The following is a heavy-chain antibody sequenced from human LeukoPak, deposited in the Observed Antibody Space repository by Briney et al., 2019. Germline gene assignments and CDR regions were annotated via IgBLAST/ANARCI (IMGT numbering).Heavy chain of an antibody. D-gene: IGHD5-12*01. Sequence: SGPTLFNPTPTLTLTCTFSGFSLTTSGVGVGWIRQPPGKALEWLALIYWNDDARYSRSLTNRLTITKDTSRNQVVLKMTNMDPVDTATYYCAHRHNSGHVPFDYWGGGPGDTVSS. CDR2: IYWNDDA. CDR1: GFSLTTSGVG. J-gene: IGHJ4*02. CDR3: AHRHNSGHVPFDY. V-gene: IGHV2-5*01.